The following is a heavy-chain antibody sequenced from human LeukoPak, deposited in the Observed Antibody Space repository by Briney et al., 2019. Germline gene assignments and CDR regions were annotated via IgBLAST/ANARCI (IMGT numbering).Heavy chain of an antibody. V-gene: IGHV1-46*01. CDR2: INPGSGTT. J-gene: IGHJ4*02. D-gene: IGHD4-11*01. Sequence: ASVKVSCKASGYTFTSYYIHWMRQAPGQGLEWMGIINPGSGTTTYAQKFQGRVTMTRDTSTSTVYMEPSSLRSEDTALYYCARGISGGSTVTYFFDYWGQGTLVTVSS. CDR1: GYTFTSYY. CDR3: ARGISGGSTVTYFFDY.